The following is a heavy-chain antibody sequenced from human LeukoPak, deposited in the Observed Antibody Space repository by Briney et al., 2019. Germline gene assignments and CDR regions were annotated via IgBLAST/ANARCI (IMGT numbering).Heavy chain of an antibody. CDR2: ISISSGTI. Sequence: GGSLRLSCAASGFTFSSYSMNWVRQAPGQGLEWVSYISISSGTIDYADSVKGRFTISRDNAKNSLYLQMNSLRAEDTAVYYCARDTTYYYERPYRGAFDIWGQGTMVTVSS. CDR3: ARDTTYYYERPYRGAFDI. CDR1: GFTFSSYS. D-gene: IGHD3-22*01. V-gene: IGHV3-48*04. J-gene: IGHJ3*02.